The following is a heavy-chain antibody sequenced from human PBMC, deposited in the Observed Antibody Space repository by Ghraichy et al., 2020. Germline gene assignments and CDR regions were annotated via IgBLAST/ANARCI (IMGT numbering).Heavy chain of an antibody. CDR3: ARGEEVGARTYYYYYMDV. J-gene: IGHJ6*03. CDR2: MNPNSGNT. V-gene: IGHV1-8*01. D-gene: IGHD1-26*01. Sequence: ASVKVSCKASGYTFTSYDINWVRQATGQGLEWMGWMNPNSGNTGYAQKFQGRVTMTRNTSISTAYMELSSLRSEDTAVYYCARGEEVGARTYYYYYMDVWGKGTTVTVSS. CDR1: GYTFTSYD.